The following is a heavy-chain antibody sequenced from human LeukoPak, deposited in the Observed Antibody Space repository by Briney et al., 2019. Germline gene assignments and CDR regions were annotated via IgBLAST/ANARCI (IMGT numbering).Heavy chain of an antibody. CDR2: ISYDGSNR. CDR1: GSTFSSYD. CDR3: GRQSVTGRNGLDV. D-gene: IGHD3-10*01. V-gene: IGHV3-30*03. Sequence: GGSLRLSCAASGSTFSSYDMHWVRQAPGKGLEWVAVISYDGSNRDYVDSVKGRFTISRDNSKNTLSLQLNSLRADDTAVYYCGRQSVTGRNGLDVWGQGTTVTVSS. J-gene: IGHJ6*02.